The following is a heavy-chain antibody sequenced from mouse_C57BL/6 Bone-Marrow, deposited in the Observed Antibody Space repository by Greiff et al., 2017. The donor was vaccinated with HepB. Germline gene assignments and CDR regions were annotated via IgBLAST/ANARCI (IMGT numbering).Heavy chain of an antibody. CDR2: IYPGDGDT. CDR3: ARTENWYLYYFDY. CDR1: GYAFSSYW. Sequence: QVQLKESGPELVKPGASVKISCKASGYAFSSYWMNWVKQRPGQGLEWIGRIYPGDGDTNYNGKFKGKATLTADKSSSTAYMQLSSLTSEDSAVYFCARTENWYLYYFDYWGQGTTLTVSS. J-gene: IGHJ2*01. D-gene: IGHD1-3*01. V-gene: IGHV1-82*01.